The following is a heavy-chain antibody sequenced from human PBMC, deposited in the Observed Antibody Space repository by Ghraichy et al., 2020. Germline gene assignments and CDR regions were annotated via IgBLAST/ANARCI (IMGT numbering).Heavy chain of an antibody. Sequence: GGSLRLSCAASGFTFSNYWMSWARQAPGKGLEWVACIKQDEIYYVDSVKGRFTISRDDAKNSLYLQMNSLRADDTAVYYCSKALLFDRSDYYQEYWGQGTLVTVSS. V-gene: IGHV3-7*01. CDR1: GFTFSNYW. CDR2: IKQDEI. J-gene: IGHJ4*02. D-gene: IGHD3-22*01. CDR3: SKALLFDRSDYYQEY.